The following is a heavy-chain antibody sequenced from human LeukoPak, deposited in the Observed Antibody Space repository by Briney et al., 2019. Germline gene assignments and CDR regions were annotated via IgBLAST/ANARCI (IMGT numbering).Heavy chain of an antibody. CDR1: GFPFSTYW. CDR2: ISSDGIDT. V-gene: IGHV3-74*01. J-gene: IGHJ3*02. D-gene: IGHD1-26*01. Sequence: GGSLRLSCAASGFPFSTYWMHWVRQAPGKGPVWVSRISSDGIDTNYADSVKGRFTISRDNAKNTLFLQMNSPRAEDTAVYYCATAFSGVGDAYDIWGQGTMVTVSS. CDR3: ATAFSGVGDAYDI.